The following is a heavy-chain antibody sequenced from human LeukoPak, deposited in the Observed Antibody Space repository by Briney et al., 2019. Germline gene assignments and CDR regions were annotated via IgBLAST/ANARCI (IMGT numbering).Heavy chain of an antibody. CDR3: ARGITIFGVVIDAFDI. Sequence: ASVKVSCKASGYTFTSYDINWVRQATGQGLEWMGWMNPNSGNTGYTQKFQGRVTMTRNTSISTSYLELSSRRSEDTAVYYCARGITIFGVVIDAFDIWGQGTMVTVSS. J-gene: IGHJ3*02. D-gene: IGHD3-3*01. V-gene: IGHV1-8*01. CDR2: MNPNSGNT. CDR1: GYTFTSYD.